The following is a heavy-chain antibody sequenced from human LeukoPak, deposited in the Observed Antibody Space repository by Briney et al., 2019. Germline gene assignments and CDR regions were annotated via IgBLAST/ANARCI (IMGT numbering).Heavy chain of an antibody. V-gene: IGHV3-21*01. CDR1: GFTFSSYA. CDR2: ISASRLYI. CDR3: ARSKGVGATTGFTY. Sequence: GGSLLLSCAASGFTFSSYAMSWVRQAPGKGLKWVSSISASRLYIYYADSVKGRFTISRDNAKNSLYLQMNSLRAEDTAVYYCARSKGVGATTGFTYWGQGTLVTVSS. J-gene: IGHJ4*02. D-gene: IGHD1-26*01.